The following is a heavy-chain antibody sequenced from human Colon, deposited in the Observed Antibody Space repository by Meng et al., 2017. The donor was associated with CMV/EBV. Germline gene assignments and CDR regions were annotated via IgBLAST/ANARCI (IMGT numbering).Heavy chain of an antibody. CDR2: VYDDGNT. J-gene: IGHJ6*01. Sequence: GESLKISCAASGITVSSNFMTWVRQAPGKGLEWVSIVYDDGNTFYADSVKGRFTVSRDSSENIMYLQMNSLRPEDTAVYYCAREAVGVVIPPDILLGRTKYYYYGLDVWGQGTTVTVSS. CDR1: GITVSSNF. D-gene: IGHD2-2*02. CDR3: AREAVGVVIPPDILLGRTKYYYYGLDV. V-gene: IGHV3-53*01.